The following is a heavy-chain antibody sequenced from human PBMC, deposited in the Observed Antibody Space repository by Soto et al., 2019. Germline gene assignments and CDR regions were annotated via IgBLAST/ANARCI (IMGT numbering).Heavy chain of an antibody. CDR2: IIPIFGTV. CDR1: GGVFSTDS. Sequence: ASVKVSCKASGGVFSTDSLNWVRQAPGQGLEWMGGIIPIFGTVNYAQKFQGRVTIMEDESTNTGYMELSRLRFEDTAVYYCAKGPPMGTFGGVITYYFDYWGQGTLVTVSS. CDR3: AKGPPMGTFGGVITYYFDY. D-gene: IGHD3-16*01. V-gene: IGHV1-69*13. J-gene: IGHJ4*02.